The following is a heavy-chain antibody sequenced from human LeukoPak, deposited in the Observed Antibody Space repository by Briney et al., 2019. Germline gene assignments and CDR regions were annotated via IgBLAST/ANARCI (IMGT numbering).Heavy chain of an antibody. V-gene: IGHV5-51*01. Sequence: GESLKISCKGSGYSFTSYWIGWVRQMPGKGLEWMGIIYPGDSDTRYSPSFQGQVTISADKSISTAYLQWSSLKASDTAMYYCASSIVGATNEVGWFDPWGQGTLVTVSS. D-gene: IGHD1-26*01. CDR1: GYSFTSYW. J-gene: IGHJ5*02. CDR3: ASSIVGATNEVGWFDP. CDR2: IYPGDSDT.